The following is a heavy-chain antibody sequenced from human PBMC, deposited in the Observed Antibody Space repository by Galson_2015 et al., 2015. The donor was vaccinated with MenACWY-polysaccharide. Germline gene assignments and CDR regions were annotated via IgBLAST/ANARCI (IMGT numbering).Heavy chain of an antibody. V-gene: IGHV1-8*01. D-gene: IGHD2-21*01. CDR1: GYTFSSHD. Sequence: SVKVSCKASGYTFSSHDINWVRQAPGQGLEWMGWMNPNSGNTGYAQKFQGRVTMTSNSAMTTAYMELSSLRSEDTAVYYCARIIARKYTFADSWGQGTLVTVSS. CDR3: ARIIARKYTFADS. CDR2: MNPNSGNT. J-gene: IGHJ4*02.